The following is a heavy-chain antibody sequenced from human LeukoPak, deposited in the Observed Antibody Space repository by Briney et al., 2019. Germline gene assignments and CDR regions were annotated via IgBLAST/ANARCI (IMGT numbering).Heavy chain of an antibody. Sequence: SETLSLTCAVSGGSFSGYYWSWIRQPPGKGLEWIGEINHSGSTNYNPSLKSRVTISVDTSKNQFSLKLSSVTAADTAVYYCARGMGRSYGPSFDYWGQGTLVTVSS. J-gene: IGHJ4*02. CDR3: ARGMGRSYGPSFDY. CDR2: INHSGST. V-gene: IGHV4-34*01. D-gene: IGHD5-18*01. CDR1: GGSFSGYY.